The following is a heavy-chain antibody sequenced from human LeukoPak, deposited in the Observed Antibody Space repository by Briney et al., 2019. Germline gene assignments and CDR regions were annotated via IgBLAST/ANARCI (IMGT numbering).Heavy chain of an antibody. CDR1: GGSFSGYY. Sequence: SETLSLTCAVYGGSFSGYYWSWIRQPPGKGLEWIGEINHSGSANYNPSLKSRVTISVDTSKNQFSLKLSSVTAADTAVYYCARRNSWYAFDIWGQGTMVTVSS. J-gene: IGHJ3*02. D-gene: IGHD6-13*01. V-gene: IGHV4-34*01. CDR2: INHSGSA. CDR3: ARRNSWYAFDI.